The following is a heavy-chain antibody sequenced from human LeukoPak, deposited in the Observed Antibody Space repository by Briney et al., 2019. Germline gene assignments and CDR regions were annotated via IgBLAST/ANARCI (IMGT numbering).Heavy chain of an antibody. CDR3: AREPYYDFWSGYSKSLNWFDP. V-gene: IGHV4-39*07. J-gene: IGHJ5*02. D-gene: IGHD3-3*01. CDR1: GDSISSSRYY. Sequence: SETLSLTCTVSGDSISSSRYYWGWIRQPPGKGLEWIGRIYYSGSTYYNPSLKSRVTISVDTSNNQFSLKLSSVTAAVTAVYSCAREPYYDFWSGYSKSLNWFDPWGQGTLVTVSS. CDR2: IYYSGST.